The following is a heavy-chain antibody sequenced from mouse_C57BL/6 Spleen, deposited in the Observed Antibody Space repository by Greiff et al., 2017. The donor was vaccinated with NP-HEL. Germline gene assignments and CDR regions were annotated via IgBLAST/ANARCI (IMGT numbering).Heavy chain of an antibody. V-gene: IGHV1-22*01. CDR3: AAGYYCTMGY. CDR2: INPNNGGT. Sequence: DVKLQESGPELVKPGASVKLSCKASGYTFTDYNMHWVKQSPGKSLEWIGNINPNNGGTSYNEKFKGKATVTVNKSSSTAYMERRSLTSEDSAVYYSAAGYYCTMGYWGQGTTVTVSS. J-gene: IGHJ4*01. CDR1: GYTFTDYN. D-gene: IGHD2-2*01.